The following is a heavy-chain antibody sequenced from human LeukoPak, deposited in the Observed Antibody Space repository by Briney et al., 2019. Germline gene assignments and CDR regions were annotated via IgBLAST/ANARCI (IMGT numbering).Heavy chain of an antibody. CDR3: ARDDYGTTDY. Sequence: GRSLRLSCAASGFTFSSYGMHWVRQAPGKGLEWVAVIWYDGSNKYYADSVKGRFTISRDNSKNTLYLQMNSLRAEDTAVHYCARDDYGTTDYWGQGTLVTVSS. CDR2: IWYDGSNK. V-gene: IGHV3-33*01. D-gene: IGHD4-17*01. J-gene: IGHJ4*02. CDR1: GFTFSSYG.